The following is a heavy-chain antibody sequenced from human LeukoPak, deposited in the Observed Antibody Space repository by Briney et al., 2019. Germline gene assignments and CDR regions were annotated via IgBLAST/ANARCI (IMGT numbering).Heavy chain of an antibody. Sequence: ASVKVSCKAFGYTFTGYYLHWVRQAPGQGPEWMGWINPNNGGTTYAQKFQGRVTLTRDTSISTAYMELSRLRSDDTAVYYCGRTTPLKRRKAVAGTNDAFDIWGQGTMVTVSS. CDR1: GYTFTGYY. V-gene: IGHV1-2*02. J-gene: IGHJ3*02. CDR3: GRTTPLKRRKAVAGTNDAFDI. CDR2: INPNNGGT. D-gene: IGHD6-19*01.